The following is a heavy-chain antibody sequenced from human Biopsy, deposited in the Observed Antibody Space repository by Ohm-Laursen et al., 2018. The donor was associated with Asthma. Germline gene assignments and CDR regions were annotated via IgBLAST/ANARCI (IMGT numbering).Heavy chain of an antibody. D-gene: IGHD6-6*01. CDR2: IYYSGRT. J-gene: IGHJ2*01. CDR1: GDAMSTSGSY. V-gene: IGHV4-39*02. CDR3: ARAVSSSSYWYFDL. Sequence: TLSLTCIVSGDAMSTSGSYWGWIRQSPGKGLEWIGSIYYSGRTYYNPSLESRVTISADTSKNHFSLRVTSLTAADTAVYYFARAVSSSSYWYFDLWGRGDLVTFSS.